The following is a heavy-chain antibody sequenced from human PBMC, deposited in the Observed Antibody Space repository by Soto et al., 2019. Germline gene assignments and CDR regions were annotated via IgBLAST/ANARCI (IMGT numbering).Heavy chain of an antibody. V-gene: IGHV4-39*07. CDR2: IFYSGST. CDR3: ARGQVVAAQH. J-gene: IGHJ4*02. CDR1: GGSINSNRYY. D-gene: IGHD2-15*01. Sequence: PSETLSLTCTVSGGSINSNRYYWAWIRQPPGKGLEWIGSIFYSGSTYYNPSLKSRVTISVDRSKNQFSLKLSSVTAADTAVYYCARGQVVAAQHWGQGTLVTVSS.